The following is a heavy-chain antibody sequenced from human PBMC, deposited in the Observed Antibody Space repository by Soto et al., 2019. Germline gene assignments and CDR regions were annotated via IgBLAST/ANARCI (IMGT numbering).Heavy chain of an antibody. D-gene: IGHD2-2*01. Sequence: PSEPLPLPSTVFGGSIISSSYCWVFIRKPPGKGLEWIGSIYHSGSTYYNPSLKSRVTISVDTSKNQFSLKLSSVTAADTAVYYCARQSSPGGVYYYGMDVWGQGTTVTVSS. V-gene: IGHV4-39*01. CDR1: GGSIISSSYC. J-gene: IGHJ6*02. CDR3: ARQSSPGGVYYYGMDV. CDR2: IYHSGST.